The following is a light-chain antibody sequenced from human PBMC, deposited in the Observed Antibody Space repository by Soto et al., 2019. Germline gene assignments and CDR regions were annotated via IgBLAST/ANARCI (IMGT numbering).Light chain of an antibody. CDR2: GAS. CDR1: QSVSSN. CDR3: QQYNNWPM. Sequence: EIVMTQSPATLSVSPGERATLSCRASQSVSSNLAWYQQKPAQAPRLLIYGASTRATGIPARISGSGSGTEFTLTISRLHSEDFAVYYCQQYNNWPMFGRGTKVEIK. V-gene: IGKV3-15*01. J-gene: IGKJ1*01.